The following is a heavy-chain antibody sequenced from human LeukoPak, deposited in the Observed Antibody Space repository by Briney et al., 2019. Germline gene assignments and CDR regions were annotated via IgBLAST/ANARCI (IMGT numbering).Heavy chain of an antibody. CDR2: MNFDGSNQ. V-gene: IGHV3-30*02. CDR1: GFTFSIYG. D-gene: IGHD2-2*01. Sequence: GGSLRLSCAASGFTFSIYGMHWVRQAPGKGLEWVAFMNFDGSNQYYADSVKGRFTISRDNSKNTLYLQMNSLRAEDTAVYYCAKVRRDIVVVPAASFDYWGQGTLVTVSS. J-gene: IGHJ4*02. CDR3: AKVRRDIVVVPAASFDY.